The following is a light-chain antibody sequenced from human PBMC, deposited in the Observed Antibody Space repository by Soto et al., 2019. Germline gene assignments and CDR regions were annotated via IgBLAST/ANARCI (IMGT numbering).Light chain of an antibody. CDR2: KAS. CDR3: QQYNSYS. J-gene: IGKJ1*01. CDR1: HTISSW. V-gene: IGKV1-5*03. Sequence: DVQMTQSPSTLSGSVGDIVTITCRASHTISSWLAWYQQKPGKAPKLLIYKASSLESGVPSRFSGSGSGTEFTLTISSLQPDDFATYYCQQYNSYSFGQGTKVDNK.